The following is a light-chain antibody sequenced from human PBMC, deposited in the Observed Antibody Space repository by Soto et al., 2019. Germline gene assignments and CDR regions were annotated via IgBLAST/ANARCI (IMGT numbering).Light chain of an antibody. J-gene: IGKJ5*01. Sequence: IVLTQSPGTLSFSPGERATLSCRASQSVSSSYLAWYQQKPGHAPRLLIYGASSRATGIPDRFNGSGSGTDFTLTISRLEPEDFAVFYCQHYDSLPITFGQGTRLEIK. CDR1: QSVSSSY. CDR2: GAS. V-gene: IGKV3-20*01. CDR3: QHYDSLPIT.